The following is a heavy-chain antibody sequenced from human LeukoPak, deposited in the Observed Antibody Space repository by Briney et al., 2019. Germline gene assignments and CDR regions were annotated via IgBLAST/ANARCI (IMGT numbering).Heavy chain of an antibody. D-gene: IGHD6-6*01. V-gene: IGHV4-59*01. Sequence: SETLSLTCTVSGGSISSYYWSWIRQPPGKGLEWIGYIYYSGSTNYNPSLKSRVTISVDTSKNQFSLKLSSVTAADTAVYYCARGSEYVDYWGQGTLVTVSS. CDR1: GGSISSYY. CDR3: ARGSEYVDY. J-gene: IGHJ4*02. CDR2: IYYSGST.